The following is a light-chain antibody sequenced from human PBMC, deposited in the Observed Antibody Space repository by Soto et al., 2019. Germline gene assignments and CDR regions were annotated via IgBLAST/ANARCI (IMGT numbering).Light chain of an antibody. CDR2: GAS. Sequence: DIQMTQSPSSVSASVGDRVTITCRASQGLGGWLGWYQQKPGKAPQLIIFGASGLQTGVPSRFSGSGSGTDFTLTISSLQPEDIATYYCQQAYSFPLTFGGGTKVDIK. V-gene: IGKV1-12*01. CDR3: QQAYSFPLT. J-gene: IGKJ4*01. CDR1: QGLGGW.